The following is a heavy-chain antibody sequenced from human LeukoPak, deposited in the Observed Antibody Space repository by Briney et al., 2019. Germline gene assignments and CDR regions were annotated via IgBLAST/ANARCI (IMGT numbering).Heavy chain of an antibody. V-gene: IGHV1-69*05. J-gene: IGHJ5*02. Sequence: ASVKVSCKASGGTFSSYAISWVRQAPGQGLEWMGGIIPIFGTANYAQKFQGRVTITTDESTSTAYMELSSLRSEDTGVYYCARVLYYYDSSGYFWFDPWGQGTLVTVSS. CDR3: ARVLYYYDSSGYFWFDP. D-gene: IGHD3-22*01. CDR2: IIPIFGTA. CDR1: GGTFSSYA.